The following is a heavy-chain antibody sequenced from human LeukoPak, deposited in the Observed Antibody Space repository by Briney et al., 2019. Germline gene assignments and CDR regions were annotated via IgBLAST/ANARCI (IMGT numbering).Heavy chain of an antibody. CDR2: IYYSGST. Sequence: PSETLSLTCTVSGGSISSSSYYWGWIRQPPGKGLEWIGSIYYSGSTYYNPSLKSRVTISVDTSKNQFSLKLSSVTAADTAVYYCARNAVAGDYWGQGTLVTVSS. J-gene: IGHJ4*02. CDR1: GGSISSSSYY. D-gene: IGHD6-19*01. CDR3: ARNAVAGDY. V-gene: IGHV4-39*01.